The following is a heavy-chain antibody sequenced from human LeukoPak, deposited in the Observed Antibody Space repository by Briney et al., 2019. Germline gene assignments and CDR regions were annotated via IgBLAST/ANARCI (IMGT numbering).Heavy chain of an antibody. CDR2: TYWGDDK. J-gene: IGHJ5*02. D-gene: IGHD5-24*01. CDR3: AHKPAQKNYFDP. Sequence: SGPTLVNPTQTLTLTCTFSGFSLSTGQVAVGWIRQPPGKALESLALTYWGDDKRFSPSLKSRLTITTDASKNQVVLTMTNMDPVDTATYYCAHKPAQKNYFDPWGQGTLVTVSS. V-gene: IGHV2-5*02. CDR1: GFSLSTGQVA.